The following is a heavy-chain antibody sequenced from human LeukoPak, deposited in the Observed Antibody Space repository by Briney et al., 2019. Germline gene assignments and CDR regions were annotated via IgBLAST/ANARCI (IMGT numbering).Heavy chain of an antibody. CDR2: IYGIENT. J-gene: IGHJ1*01. CDR1: ADSITSGY. Sequence: ASETLSLTCSISADSITSGYWSWIRDPPGKGLEWIGYIYGIENTDYNPSLKSRVTISLDTSKNQLSLNLTAVTAADTAVYYCAGRGQRYFRDWGQGTLVTVSS. V-gene: IGHV4-59*08. CDR3: AGRGQRYFRD.